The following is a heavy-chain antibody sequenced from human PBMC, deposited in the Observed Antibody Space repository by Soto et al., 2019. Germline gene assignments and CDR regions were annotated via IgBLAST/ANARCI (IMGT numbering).Heavy chain of an antibody. CDR2: IMPVFPTP. J-gene: IGHJ6*04. Sequence: VQLEQSGPEVKKPGSSVKVSCKASGGTFSTSALSWVRQAPGQGLEWMGGIMPVFPTPDYAQKFQGIVTITADEATSSAYIELGALTSEDTAVYYSARDKDRFQLGANDYYVLDGWGEGAAVTVSS. V-gene: IGHV1-69*12. CDR3: ARDKDRFQLGANDYYVLDG. D-gene: IGHD1-1*01. CDR1: GGTFSTSA.